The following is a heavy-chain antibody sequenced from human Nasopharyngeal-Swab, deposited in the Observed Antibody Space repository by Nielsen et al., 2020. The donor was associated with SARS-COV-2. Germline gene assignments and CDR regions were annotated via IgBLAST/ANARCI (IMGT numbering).Heavy chain of an antibody. D-gene: IGHD5-12*01. J-gene: IGHJ3*01. Sequence: GESLKISCAASGFSFDNYWMNWVRQVPGKGLEWVANINQVGSEKYYVDSVKGRFTISRDNAKTSLYLQMNSLRAADTALYYCARDIWLRPEGNNAFDLWGQGTMVIVSS. CDR3: ARDIWLRPEGNNAFDL. CDR1: GFSFDNYW. V-gene: IGHV3-7*01. CDR2: INQVGSEK.